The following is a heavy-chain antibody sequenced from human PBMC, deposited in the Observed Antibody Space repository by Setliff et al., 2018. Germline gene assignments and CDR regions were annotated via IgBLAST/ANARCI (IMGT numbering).Heavy chain of an antibody. CDR1: GFTFRDYS. V-gene: IGHV3-53*01. CDR2: IDQGSNT. J-gene: IGHJ4*02. D-gene: IGHD1-26*01. CDR3: AKDRVNDGIWEFDS. Sequence: GESLRLSCVTSGFTFRDYSLIWVRQAPGKGLEWVSGIDQGSNTYYPDSMKGRFIISRDNFRNTISLQINGLRAEDTATYYCAKDRVNDGIWEFDSWGQGLLVTVSS.